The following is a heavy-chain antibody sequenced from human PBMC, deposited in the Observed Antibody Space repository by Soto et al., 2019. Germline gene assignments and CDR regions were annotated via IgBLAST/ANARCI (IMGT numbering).Heavy chain of an antibody. CDR3: ARGYSHYAH. D-gene: IGHD4-4*01. Sequence: PSETLSLTCTVSGGSVSRDSNFWSWIRQPPGKGLEWIGYIYYSGPTRYSPSLESRVTISIDSSKNQVSLNLTSVTAADTAVYYCARGYSHYAHWGRGTLVTVSS. CDR1: GGSVSRDSNF. CDR2: IYYSGPT. V-gene: IGHV4-61*01. J-gene: IGHJ4*02.